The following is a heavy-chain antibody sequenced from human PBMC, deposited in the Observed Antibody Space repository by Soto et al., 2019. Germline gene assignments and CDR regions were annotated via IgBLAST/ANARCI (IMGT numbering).Heavy chain of an antibody. CDR2: IYHSGST. CDR1: GGSISSGGYS. J-gene: IGHJ4*02. Sequence: SETLSLTCAVSGGSISSGGYSWSWIRQPPGKGLEWIGYIYHSGSTYYNPSLKSRVTISVDRSRNQFSLKLTSVTAADTAVYYCATSRLGVVAAIPDYWGQGTLVTVSS. V-gene: IGHV4-30-2*01. CDR3: ATSRLGVVAAIPDY. D-gene: IGHD2-15*01.